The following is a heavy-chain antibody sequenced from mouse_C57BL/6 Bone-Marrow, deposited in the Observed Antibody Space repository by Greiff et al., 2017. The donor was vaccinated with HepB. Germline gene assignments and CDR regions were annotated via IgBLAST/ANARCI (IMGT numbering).Heavy chain of an antibody. Sequence: EVQLQESGGGLVKPGGSLKLSCAASGFTFSSYAMSWVRQTPEKRLEWVATISDGGSYTYYPDNVKGRFTISRDNAKNNLYLQMSHLKSEDTAMYYCASTPITTVVYFDYWGQGTTLTVSS. CDR2: ISDGGSYT. D-gene: IGHD1-1*01. V-gene: IGHV5-4*01. CDR3: ASTPITTVVYFDY. CDR1: GFTFSSYA. J-gene: IGHJ2*01.